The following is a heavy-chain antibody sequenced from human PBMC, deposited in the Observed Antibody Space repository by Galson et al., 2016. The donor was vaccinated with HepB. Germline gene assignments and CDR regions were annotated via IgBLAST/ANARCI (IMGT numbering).Heavy chain of an antibody. CDR3: AAVWFGRETIDY. D-gene: IGHD3-10*01. CDR1: GFTVNTYG. CDR2: ISGSR. V-gene: IGHV3-23*01. Sequence: SLRLSCAASGFTVNTYGMSWVRQAPGKGLEWVSSISGSRDYADSVKGRFTISRDNLKNTLYLQMNSLRAEDTAVYYCAAVWFGRETIDYWGQGTLVTVSS. J-gene: IGHJ4*02.